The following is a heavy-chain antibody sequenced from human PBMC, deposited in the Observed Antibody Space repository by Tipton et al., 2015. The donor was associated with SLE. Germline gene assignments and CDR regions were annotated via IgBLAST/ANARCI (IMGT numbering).Heavy chain of an antibody. CDR1: GGSFSGYY. Sequence: TLSLTCAVYGGSFSGYYWSWSWIRQPPGKGLEWIGEIDHSRSTNYNPSLQSRVTISRDTSKNQFSLKVSSVPAADTAVYYCARGRKNDYWGQGTLVTVSS. CDR2: IDHSRST. J-gene: IGHJ4*02. V-gene: IGHV4-34*01. CDR3: ARGRKNDY.